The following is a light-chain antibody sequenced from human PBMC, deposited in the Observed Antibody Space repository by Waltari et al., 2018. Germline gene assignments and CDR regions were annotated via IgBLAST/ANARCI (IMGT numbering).Light chain of an antibody. V-gene: IGLV2-11*01. CDR2: VVS. Sequence: QSALTQPRSVSGSPGQSVPIPCPGTSGDFGGYNYFSCYQQHPGKAPKLMIYVVSKRPSGVPDRFSCSKSGNTASLTISGLQAEDEVDYYCCSYAGSYTYVFGTGTKVTVL. CDR3: CSYAGSYTYV. J-gene: IGLJ1*01. CDR1: SGDFGGYNY.